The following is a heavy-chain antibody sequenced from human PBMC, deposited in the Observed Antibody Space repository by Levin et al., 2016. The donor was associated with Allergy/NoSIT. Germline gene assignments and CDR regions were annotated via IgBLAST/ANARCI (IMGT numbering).Heavy chain of an antibody. J-gene: IGHJ2*01. CDR3: ATLEYGWYFDL. CDR1: GGSFSGYY. Sequence: SETLSLTCAVYGGSFSGYYWSWVRQPPGKGLEWIGEINHSGSTYYNPSLKSRVTISVDTSKNQFSLRLSSVTAADTAVFYCATLEYGWYFDLWGRGTLVTVSS. D-gene: IGHD1-1*01. CDR2: INHSGST. V-gene: IGHV4-34*01.